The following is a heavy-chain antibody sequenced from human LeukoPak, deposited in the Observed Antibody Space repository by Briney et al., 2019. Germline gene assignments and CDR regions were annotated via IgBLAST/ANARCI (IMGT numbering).Heavy chain of an antibody. Sequence: SETLSLTCAVYGGSFSGYYWSWIRQPPGKGREWVGEINHSGSTNYNPSLKSRVTISVDTSKNQFSLKLSSVTAADTAVYYCARLKVLDQGKIFGVVIMGNYFDYWGQGTLVTVSS. J-gene: IGHJ4*02. CDR1: GGSFSGYY. CDR2: INHSGST. D-gene: IGHD3-3*01. CDR3: ARLKVLDQGKIFGVVIMGNYFDY. V-gene: IGHV4-34*01.